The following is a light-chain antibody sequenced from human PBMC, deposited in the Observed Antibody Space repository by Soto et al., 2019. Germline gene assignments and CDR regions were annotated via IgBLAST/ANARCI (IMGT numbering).Light chain of an antibody. CDR1: SSDVGTYNL. Sequence: QSVLTQPASVSGSPGQSITISCTGTSSDVGTYNLVSWYQQHPGNAPKLMIYEDNKRPSGISVRFSGSKSGNTASLTISGLQAGDEADYYCCSYAGSYTYVFGTGTKV. J-gene: IGLJ1*01. V-gene: IGLV2-23*01. CDR2: EDN. CDR3: CSYAGSYTYV.